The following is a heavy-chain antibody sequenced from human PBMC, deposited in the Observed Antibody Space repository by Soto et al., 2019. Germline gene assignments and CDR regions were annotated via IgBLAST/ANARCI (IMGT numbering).Heavy chain of an antibody. CDR1: GYTFTDYF. CDR2: INPKSRGT. CDR3: ARVTLKAGNWFDP. J-gene: IGHJ5*02. V-gene: IGHV1-2*02. Sequence: ASVKVSCKTSGYTFTDYFIHWVRQAPGQGFEWMGWINPKSRGTNYAQKFQGRVTMTRDTSNSTAYMELRGPTSDDTAVYYCARVTLKAGNWFDPWGQGTLVTVSS.